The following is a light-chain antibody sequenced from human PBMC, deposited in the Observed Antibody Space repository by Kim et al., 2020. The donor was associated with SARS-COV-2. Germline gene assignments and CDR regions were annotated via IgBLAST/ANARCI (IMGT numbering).Light chain of an antibody. CDR1: SSSIEKNF. V-gene: IGLV1-47*01. CDR3: AVGDDSLSGRVL. Sequence: QRVTIACSGRSSSIEKNFVYWYQYLPGAAPKLLIYRNNLRPSGVPDRFSGSKSGTSASLAISGLRSEDEADYFCAVGDDSLSGRVLFGGGTQLTVL. J-gene: IGLJ2*01. CDR2: RNN.